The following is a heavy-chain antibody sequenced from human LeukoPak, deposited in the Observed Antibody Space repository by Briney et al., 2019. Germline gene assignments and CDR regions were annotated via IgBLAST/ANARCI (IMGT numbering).Heavy chain of an antibody. CDR3: ARSYCSSTSCFAFDI. CDR1: GFTVSSNY. Sequence: GGSLRFSCAASGFTVSSNYMSWVRQAPGKGMEWVSVIYSGGSTYYADSVKGRFTISRDNSKNTLYLQMNSLRAEDTAVYYCARSYCSSTSCFAFDIWGQGTMVTVSS. V-gene: IGHV3-66*02. CDR2: IYSGGST. J-gene: IGHJ3*02. D-gene: IGHD2-2*01.